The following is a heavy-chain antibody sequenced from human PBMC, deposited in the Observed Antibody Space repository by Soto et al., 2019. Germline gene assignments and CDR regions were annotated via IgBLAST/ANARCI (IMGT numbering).Heavy chain of an antibody. CDR2: IWYDGSNK. V-gene: IGHV3-33*01. CDR1: GFTFSSYG. J-gene: IGHJ4*02. CDR3: ASGLLPYSSSWYFDY. Sequence: QVQLVESGGGVVQPGRSLRLSCAASGFTFSSYGMHWVRQAPGKGLEWVAVIWYDGSNKYYADSVKGRFTISRDNSKNTLYLQMNSLRAEDTAVYCCASGLLPYSSSWYFDYWGQGTLVTVSS. D-gene: IGHD6-13*01.